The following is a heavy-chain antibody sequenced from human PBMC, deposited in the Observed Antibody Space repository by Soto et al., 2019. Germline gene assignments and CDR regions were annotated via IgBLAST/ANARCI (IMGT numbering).Heavy chain of an antibody. V-gene: IGHV3-74*01. D-gene: IGHD6-6*01. J-gene: IGHJ4*02. Sequence: EVQLVESGGGLVQPGVSLRLSCAASGFTFRSYWMQWVRQAPGKGLVWVSWINSDGSSTSYADSVKGRFTISRDNAKNTLYLQMNSLRAEDTAVYYCASGGSSLNFDSWGQGTLVTVSS. CDR2: INSDGSST. CDR3: ASGGSSLNFDS. CDR1: GFTFRSYW.